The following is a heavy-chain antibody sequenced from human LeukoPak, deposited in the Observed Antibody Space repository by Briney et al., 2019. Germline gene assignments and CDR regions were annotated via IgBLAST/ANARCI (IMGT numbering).Heavy chain of an antibody. CDR3: AKDGQVGSLERLFDY. CDR2: ISGSGGST. D-gene: IGHD1-26*01. V-gene: IGHV3-23*01. CDR1: GFTFSSYA. Sequence: GGSLRLSCAASGFTFSSYAMSWVRQAPGKGLEWVSAISGSGGSTYYADSVKGRFTISRDNSKNTLYLQMNSLRVEDTAVYYCAKDGQVGSLERLFDYWGQGTLVTVSS. J-gene: IGHJ4*02.